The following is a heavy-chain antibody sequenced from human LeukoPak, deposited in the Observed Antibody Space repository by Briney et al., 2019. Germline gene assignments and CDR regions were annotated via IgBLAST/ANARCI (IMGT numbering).Heavy chain of an antibody. Sequence: GGSLRLYCAASGFTFSSYAMSWVRQAPGKGLEWVSAISGSGGSTYYADSVKGRFTISRDNSKNTLYLQMNSLRAEDTAVYYCATYPLQLWLRIVDYWGQGTLVTVSS. D-gene: IGHD5-18*01. CDR1: GFTFSSYA. V-gene: IGHV3-23*01. CDR3: ATYPLQLWLRIVDY. CDR2: ISGSGGST. J-gene: IGHJ4*02.